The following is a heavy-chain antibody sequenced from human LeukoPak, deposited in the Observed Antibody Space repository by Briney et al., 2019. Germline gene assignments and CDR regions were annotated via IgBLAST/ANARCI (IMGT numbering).Heavy chain of an antibody. CDR3: ARDGTSA. J-gene: IGHJ5*02. V-gene: IGHV3-48*01. CDR1: GFTFSSYG. Sequence: GGSLRLSCAASGFTFSSYGMSWVRQAPGKGLEWVSYISSSSSTIYYADSVKGRFTVSRDNSKNTVYLQMNSLRAEDTGVYYCARDGTSAWGQGTLVTVSS. CDR2: ISSSSSTI.